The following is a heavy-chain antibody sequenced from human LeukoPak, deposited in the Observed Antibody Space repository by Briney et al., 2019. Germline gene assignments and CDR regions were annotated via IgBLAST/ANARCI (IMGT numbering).Heavy chain of an antibody. Sequence: SETLSLTCTVSGGSISSSSYYWGWIRQPPGKGLEWIGGIYYSGSTYYNPSLKSRVTISVDTSKNQFSLKLSSVTAADTAVYYCASSRYCSGGSCGGHAFDIWGQGTMVTVSS. CDR2: IYYSGST. D-gene: IGHD2-15*01. CDR1: GGSISSSSYY. V-gene: IGHV4-39*07. CDR3: ASSRYCSGGSCGGHAFDI. J-gene: IGHJ3*02.